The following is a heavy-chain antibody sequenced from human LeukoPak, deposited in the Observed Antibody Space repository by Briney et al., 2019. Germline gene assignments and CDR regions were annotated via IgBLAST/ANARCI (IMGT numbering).Heavy chain of an antibody. D-gene: IGHD1-14*01. V-gene: IGHV3-64*01. J-gene: IGHJ4*02. CDR2: ISTNGAGT. CDR3: ARYRSTTYDY. Sequence: GGSLRLSCAASGFTFSSYAMHWVRQAPGKGLEYVSAISTNGAGTYYANSVEGRFTISRDNSKNTLYLQMGSPRAEDMAVYYCARYRSTTYDYWGQGTLVTVSS. CDR1: GFTFSSYA.